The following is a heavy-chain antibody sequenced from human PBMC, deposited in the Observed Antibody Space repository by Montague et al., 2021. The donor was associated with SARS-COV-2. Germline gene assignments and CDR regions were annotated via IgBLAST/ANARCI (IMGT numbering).Heavy chain of an antibody. D-gene: IGHD3-22*01. CDR1: GGSISTYY. V-gene: IGHV4-59*08. CDR2: IYYSGST. CDR3: ARGGYYDYAFDI. Sequence: SETLSLTCTVSGGSISTYYWSWIRQPPGKGLEWIGYIYYSGSTNXSPSLKSRVTISVDTSKNQFSLKLSSVTAADTAVYYCARGGYYDYAFDIWGQGTMVTVSS. J-gene: IGHJ3*02.